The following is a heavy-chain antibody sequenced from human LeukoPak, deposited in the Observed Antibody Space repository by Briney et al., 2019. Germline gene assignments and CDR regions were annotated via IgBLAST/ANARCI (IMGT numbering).Heavy chain of an antibody. V-gene: IGHV3-7*01. D-gene: IGHD4/OR15-4a*01. Sequence: GGSLRLSCAASGFAFSRFWMSWVRQAPGKGLEWVTNIKQDGSEIYYVDSVKGRFTISRDNAKNSLYLQMNSLRAKDTAVYYCTRLDDDGFFDYWGQGTLVTVSS. CDR1: GFAFSRFW. J-gene: IGHJ4*02. CDR2: IKQDGSEI. CDR3: TRLDDDGFFDY.